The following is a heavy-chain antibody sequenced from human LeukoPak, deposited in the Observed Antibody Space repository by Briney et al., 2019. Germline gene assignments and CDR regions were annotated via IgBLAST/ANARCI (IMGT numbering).Heavy chain of an antibody. V-gene: IGHV4-30-4*08. J-gene: IGHJ4*02. CDR2: IYYSGST. CDR3: ARVAWDFWSGSPYYFDY. D-gene: IGHD3-3*01. Sequence: SGTLSLSCAVSGDSISSSTYYWGCIRQPPGKGRESIMYIYYSGSTYYNPSLKSRVTISVDTSKNQFSLKLSSVTAADTAVYYCARVAWDFWSGSPYYFDYWGQGTLVTVSS. CDR1: GDSISSSTYY.